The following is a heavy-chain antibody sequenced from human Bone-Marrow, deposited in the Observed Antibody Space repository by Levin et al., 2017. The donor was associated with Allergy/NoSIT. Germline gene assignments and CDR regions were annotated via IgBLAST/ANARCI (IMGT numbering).Heavy chain of an antibody. Sequence: HGESLKISCAASGFTFSSYGMHWVRQAPGKGLEWVAVIWYDGSNKYYADSVKGRFTISRDNSKNTLYLQMNSLRAEDTAVYYCARARGGDAFDIWGQGTMVTVSS. CDR3: ARARGGDAFDI. CDR2: IWYDGSNK. CDR1: GFTFSSYG. D-gene: IGHD3-10*01. V-gene: IGHV3-33*01. J-gene: IGHJ3*02.